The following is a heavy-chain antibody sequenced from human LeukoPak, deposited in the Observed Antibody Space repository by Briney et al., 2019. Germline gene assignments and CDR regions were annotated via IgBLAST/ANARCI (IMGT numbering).Heavy chain of an antibody. D-gene: IGHD5-18*01. Sequence: PGGSLRLSCAASGLTFSDFWMHWVRQTPGKGLVWVALVKDDGRTTIYADSVKGRFTISRDNAKNTLYLQMNSLRADDSGVYYCATGHSYGYDYWGQGVLVTVSS. J-gene: IGHJ4*02. CDR2: VKDDGRTT. CDR1: GLTFSDFW. CDR3: ATGHSYGYDY. V-gene: IGHV3-74*01.